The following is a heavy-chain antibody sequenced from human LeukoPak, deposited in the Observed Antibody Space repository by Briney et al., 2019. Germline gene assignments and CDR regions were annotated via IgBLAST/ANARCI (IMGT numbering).Heavy chain of an antibody. V-gene: IGHV3-15*01. CDR3: TTDSFTVVVPTAKGP. Sequence: GGSLRLSCAASGFTFNNAWMTWVRQAPGKGLEWVGHIKSKSDGGTTDYAAPVKGRFTISRDDSKNTLYLQMNSLKTEDTAVYYCTTDSFTVVVPTAKGPWGQGTLVTVAS. CDR1: GFTFNNAW. CDR2: IKSKSDGGTT. D-gene: IGHD2-2*01. J-gene: IGHJ5*02.